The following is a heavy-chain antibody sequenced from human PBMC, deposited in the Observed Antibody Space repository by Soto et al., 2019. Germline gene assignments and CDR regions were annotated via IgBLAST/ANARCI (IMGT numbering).Heavy chain of an antibody. CDR2: ISYDGSNK. V-gene: IGHV3-30-3*01. CDR1: GFTFSSYA. CDR3: ARERTAYYSYYGMDV. Sequence: QVQLVESGGGVVQPGRSLRLSCAASGFTFSSYAMHWVRQAPGKGLEWVAVISYDGSNKYYADSVKGRFTISRDNSNNTLYLQMNSLRAEDTAVYYCARERTAYYSYYGMDVWGQGTTVNVSS. J-gene: IGHJ6*02. D-gene: IGHD2-21*02.